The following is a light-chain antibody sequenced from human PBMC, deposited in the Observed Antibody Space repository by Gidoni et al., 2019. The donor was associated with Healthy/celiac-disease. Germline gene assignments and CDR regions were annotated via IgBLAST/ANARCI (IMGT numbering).Light chain of an antibody. CDR2: AAS. CDR3: QQSYSTVTWT. CDR1: QSISSY. Sequence: DIQMTQSPSTLSASVGDRVTITCRASQSISSYLNWYQQKTRKAPKLLIYAASSLKSGVPSRFSGSGSGTDFTLTISSLQPEDFATYYCQQSYSTVTWTFGQGTKVEIK. V-gene: IGKV1-39*01. J-gene: IGKJ1*01.